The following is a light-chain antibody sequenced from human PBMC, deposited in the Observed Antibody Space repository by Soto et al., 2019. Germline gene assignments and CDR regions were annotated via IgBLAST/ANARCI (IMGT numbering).Light chain of an antibody. CDR1: SSDVGGYNY. Sequence: QSVLTQLPSASGSPGQSVTISCTGTSSDVGGYNYVSWYQQHPGKAPKLMIYEVSKRPSGVPDRFSGSKSGNTASLTVSGLQAEDEADYYCSSYAGSNNSPCVFGTGTKVTVL. CDR2: EVS. V-gene: IGLV2-8*01. CDR3: SSYAGSNNSPCV. J-gene: IGLJ1*01.